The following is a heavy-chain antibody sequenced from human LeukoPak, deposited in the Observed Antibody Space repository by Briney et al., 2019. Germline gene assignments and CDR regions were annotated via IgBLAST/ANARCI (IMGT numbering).Heavy chain of an antibody. Sequence: ASVKVSCKASGYTFTNYGISWLRQAPGQGLELMGWISTYHGTTKYAQQFQGRLTMTTDTSTSTAYMELMSLRSDDTAVYYCARNGSPNTYYYYYYMDVWGKGTTVTVSS. V-gene: IGHV1-18*01. D-gene: IGHD1/OR15-1a*01. CDR2: ISTYHGTT. J-gene: IGHJ6*03. CDR1: GYTFTNYG. CDR3: ARNGSPNTYYYYYYMDV.